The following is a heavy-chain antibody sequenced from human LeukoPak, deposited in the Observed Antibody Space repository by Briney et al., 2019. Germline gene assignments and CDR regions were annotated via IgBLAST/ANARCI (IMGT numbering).Heavy chain of an antibody. CDR1: GFTFSSYA. CDR2: ISGSGGST. CDR3: AKDTGVFYDSSGYYGYFDY. V-gene: IGHV3-23*01. J-gene: IGHJ4*02. D-gene: IGHD3-22*01. Sequence: LTGGSLRLSCAASGFTFSSYAMSWVRQAPGKGLGWVSAISGSGGSTYYADSVKGRFTISRDNSKNTLYLQMNSLRAEDTAVYYCAKDTGVFYDSSGYYGYFDYWGQGTLVTVSS.